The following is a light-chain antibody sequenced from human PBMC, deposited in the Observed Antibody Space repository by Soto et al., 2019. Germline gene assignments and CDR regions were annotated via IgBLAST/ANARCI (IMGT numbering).Light chain of an antibody. Sequence: EIVLTQFPATLSLSPGEGATLSCRASQSVSSYLAWYQQKRGQAPRLLIYDSSNRATGIPARFSGSGSGTDFSLIISSLVPEDFAVYYCQQRSNWPLTFGGGTKVDIK. CDR3: QQRSNWPLT. V-gene: IGKV3-11*01. CDR1: QSVSSY. CDR2: DSS. J-gene: IGKJ4*01.